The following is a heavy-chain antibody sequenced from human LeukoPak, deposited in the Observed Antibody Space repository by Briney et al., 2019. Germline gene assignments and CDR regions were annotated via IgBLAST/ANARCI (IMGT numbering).Heavy chain of an antibody. CDR1: GFTFGDYT. V-gene: IGHV3-43*01. Sequence: GGSLRLSCAASGFTFGDYTMYWVRQAPGKGLEWVSLISWDGGGTYYADSVKGRFTISRDNRKNSLYLQMNSLRTEDTAFYYCAKDRENSYAFDYWGQGTLVTVSS. J-gene: IGHJ4*02. D-gene: IGHD5-18*01. CDR3: AKDRENSYAFDY. CDR2: ISWDGGGT.